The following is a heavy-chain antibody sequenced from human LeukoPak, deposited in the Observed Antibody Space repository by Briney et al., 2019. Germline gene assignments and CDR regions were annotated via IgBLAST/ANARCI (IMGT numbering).Heavy chain of an antibody. D-gene: IGHD6-6*01. J-gene: IGHJ4*02. Sequence: AGGSLRLSCAASGFTFSSYAMSWVRQAPGKGLEWVSAISGSGGSTYYADSVKGRFTISRDNSKNTLYLQMTSLRGDDTAVYYCAKEKNSHSSSSGQGYWGQGTLVTVSS. CDR3: AKEKNSHSSSSGQGY. CDR2: ISGSGGST. V-gene: IGHV3-23*01. CDR1: GFTFSSYA.